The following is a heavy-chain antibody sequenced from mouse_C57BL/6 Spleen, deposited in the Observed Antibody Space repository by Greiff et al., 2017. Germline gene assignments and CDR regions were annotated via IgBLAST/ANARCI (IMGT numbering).Heavy chain of an antibody. Sequence: QVQLQQPGAELVEPGASVTLSCTASGYTFTSYWMHWVQQTPGRGLEWIGRIDPNSGGTKYNEKFTSKDTLTVDKPSSTAYMQLSSLTSEDSAVYYCARLITTVVDPFDYWGQGTTLTVSS. CDR1: GYTFTSYW. V-gene: IGHV1-72*01. CDR2: IDPNSGGT. J-gene: IGHJ2*01. CDR3: ARLITTVVDPFDY. D-gene: IGHD1-1*01.